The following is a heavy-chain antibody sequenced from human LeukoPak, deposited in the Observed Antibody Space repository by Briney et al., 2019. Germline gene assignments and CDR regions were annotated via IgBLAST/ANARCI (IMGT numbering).Heavy chain of an antibody. CDR1: GFNFRSYW. V-gene: IGHV3-23*01. CDR2: ISGSGGST. Sequence: GGSLRLSCAASGFNFRSYWMSWVRQAPGKGLEWVSAISGSGGSTYYADSVKGRFTISRDNSKNTLYLQMNSLRAEDTAVYYCAGGVYYDSSGYYHWGQGTLVTVSS. D-gene: IGHD3-22*01. CDR3: AGGVYYDSSGYYH. J-gene: IGHJ5*02.